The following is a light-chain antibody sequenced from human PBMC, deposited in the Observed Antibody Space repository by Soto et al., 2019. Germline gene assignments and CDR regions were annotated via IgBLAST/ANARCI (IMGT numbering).Light chain of an antibody. V-gene: IGLV2-14*01. Sequence: QSALTQPASVSGSPGQSITISCTGTSSDVGGYNYVSWYQQHPGKAPKLMIYEVSNRPSGVSNRFSGSKSGNTASLTISGLQAEDEADYYCSSYTSSSTVVFAGGTKVPS. CDR1: SSDVGGYNY. CDR2: EVS. J-gene: IGLJ2*01. CDR3: SSYTSSSTVV.